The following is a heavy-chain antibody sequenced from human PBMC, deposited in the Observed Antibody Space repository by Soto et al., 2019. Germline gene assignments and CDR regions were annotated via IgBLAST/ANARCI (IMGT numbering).Heavy chain of an antibody. CDR3: AKGAQASAVLDH. CDR2: ISFDGKNR. CDR1: GFTFSLYG. D-gene: IGHD1-26*01. V-gene: IGHV3-30*18. Sequence: QVQLLESGGGVVQPGRSLKLSCTASGFTFSLYGMHWVRQAPGKGLEWLAVISFDGKNRYYADSVKGRFTISRDNSKTTLFLLMSSGRAHDTAVYFCAKGAQASAVLDHWGQGALVTVAS. J-gene: IGHJ4*02.